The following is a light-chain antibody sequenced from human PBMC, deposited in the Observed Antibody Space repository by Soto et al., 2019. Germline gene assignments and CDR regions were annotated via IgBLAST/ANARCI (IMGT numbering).Light chain of an antibody. V-gene: IGKV3-11*01. J-gene: IGKJ4*01. Sequence: EIVLTQSPATLSLSPGERATLSCRASQSVSSYLAWYQQRPGQAPRLLIFDASNRATGIPARFSGSGSGTGFTRTISSLEPEDVAVYYCQQRSDWPLTFGGGTKVEIK. CDR2: DAS. CDR3: QQRSDWPLT. CDR1: QSVSSY.